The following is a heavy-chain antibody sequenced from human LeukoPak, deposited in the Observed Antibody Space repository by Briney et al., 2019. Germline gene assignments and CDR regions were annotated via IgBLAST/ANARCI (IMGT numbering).Heavy chain of an antibody. CDR1: GGSISSYY. Sequence: PSETLSLTCTVSGGSISSYYWSWIRQPPGKGLEWIGYIYYSGSTNYNPSLESRVTISVDTSKNQFSLKLSSVTAADTAVYYCARAWYCSSTSCRRDAFDIWGQGTMVTVSS. D-gene: IGHD2-2*01. CDR3: ARAWYCSSTSCRRDAFDI. V-gene: IGHV4-59*01. J-gene: IGHJ3*02. CDR2: IYYSGST.